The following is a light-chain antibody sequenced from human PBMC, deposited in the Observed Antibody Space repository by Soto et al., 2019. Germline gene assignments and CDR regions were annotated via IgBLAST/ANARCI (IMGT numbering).Light chain of an antibody. CDR3: QQYNNWPT. CDR1: QSVSSN. J-gene: IGKJ3*01. V-gene: IGKV3-15*01. CDR2: GAS. Sequence: EIVMTQSPATLSVSPGERATLSCRASQSVSSNLAWYQQKPGQAPRHLIYGASTRAAGIPARFSGSGSGTEFTLTISSLQSEDFAVYYCQQYNNWPTFGPGTKVDIK.